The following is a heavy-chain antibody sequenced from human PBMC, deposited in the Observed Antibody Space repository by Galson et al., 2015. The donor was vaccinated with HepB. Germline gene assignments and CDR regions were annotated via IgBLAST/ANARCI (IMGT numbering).Heavy chain of an antibody. CDR2: IWYDGSNK. D-gene: IGHD5-12*01. CDR3: ARDWDIVATAGAFDI. V-gene: IGHV3-33*08. Sequence: SLRLSCAASGFTFSSYGMHWVRQAPGKGLEWVAVIWYDGSNKYYADSVKGRFTISRDNSKNTLYLQMNSLRAEDTAVYYRARDWDIVATAGAFDIWGQGTMVTVSS. CDR1: GFTFSSYG. J-gene: IGHJ3*02.